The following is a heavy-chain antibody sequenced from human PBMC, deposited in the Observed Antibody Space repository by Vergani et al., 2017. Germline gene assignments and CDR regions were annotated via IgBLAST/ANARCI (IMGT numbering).Heavy chain of an antibody. V-gene: IGHV4-39*01. CDR3: ARQGGYSYGLYY. D-gene: IGHD5-18*01. Sequence: QLQLQESGPGLVKPSETLSLTCTVSGGSISSSSYYWGWIRQPPGKGLEWIGSIYYSGSTYYNPSLKSRVTISVDTSKNQFSLKLSSVTAADTAVYYCARQGGYSYGLYYWGQGTLVTVSS. CDR2: IYYSGST. CDR1: GGSISSSSYY. J-gene: IGHJ4*02.